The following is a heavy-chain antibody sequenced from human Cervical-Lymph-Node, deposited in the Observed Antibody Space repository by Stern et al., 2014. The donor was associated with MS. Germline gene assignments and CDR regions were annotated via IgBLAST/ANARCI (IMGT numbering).Heavy chain of an antibody. CDR1: GFSLSNARMG. D-gene: IGHD3-10*01. CDR3: ARISYYSDSGTWVGWFDP. J-gene: IGHJ5*02. Sequence: ESGPVLVKPTETLTLTCTVSGFSLSNARMGVSWIRQTPGKALEWLAPIFSNDEKSYSTSLKSRLIISKDTSKSQVVLIMTNMDPVDTATYYCARISYYSDSGTWVGWFDPWGQGTLVTVSS. CDR2: IFSNDEK. V-gene: IGHV2-26*01.